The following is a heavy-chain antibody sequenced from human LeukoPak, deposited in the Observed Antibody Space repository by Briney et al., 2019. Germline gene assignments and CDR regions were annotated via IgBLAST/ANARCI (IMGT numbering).Heavy chain of an antibody. CDR2: IKQDGSEK. D-gene: IGHD3-10*01. CDR3: ASLAGVKRAFDI. J-gene: IGHJ3*02. Sequence: GGSLRLSCAASGFTFDDYGLSWVRQAPGKGLEWVANIKQDGSEKYYVDSVKGRFTISRDNAKNSLYLQMNSLRAEDTAVYYCASLAGVKRAFDIWGQGTMVTVSS. V-gene: IGHV3-7*01. CDR1: GFTFDDYG.